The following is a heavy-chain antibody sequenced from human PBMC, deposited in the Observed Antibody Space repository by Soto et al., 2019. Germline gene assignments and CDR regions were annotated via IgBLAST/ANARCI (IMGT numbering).Heavy chain of an antibody. D-gene: IGHD2-15*01. CDR3: VRSIAGYCSVSDCYSGGHPFDS. Sequence: QVQLQESGPGLVTPLQTLSLSCNVSGISLSTRDFFWIWVRQSPGKGLEWIGFFDHSGSTVSNPSLRSRLSIVLDTPKKQFSLRLTSVTAADTAVYSCVRSIAGYCSVSDCYSGGHPFDSWGPGTVVTVSS. CDR1: GISLSTRDFF. V-gene: IGHV4-30-4*01. J-gene: IGHJ4*02. CDR2: FDHSGST.